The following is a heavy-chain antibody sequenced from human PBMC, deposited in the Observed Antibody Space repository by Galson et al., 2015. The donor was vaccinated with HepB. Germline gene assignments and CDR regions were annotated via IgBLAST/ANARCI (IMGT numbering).Heavy chain of an antibody. J-gene: IGHJ3*02. CDR2: IYSGGST. V-gene: IGHV3-66*02. Sequence: SLRLSCAASGFTVSSNYMSWVRQAPGKGLEWVSVIYSGGSTYYADSVKGRFTISRDNSKNTLYLQMNSLRAEDTAVYYCARELEWRHAFDIWGQGTMVTVSS. CDR3: ARELEWRHAFDI. CDR1: GFTVSSNY. D-gene: IGHD1-26*01.